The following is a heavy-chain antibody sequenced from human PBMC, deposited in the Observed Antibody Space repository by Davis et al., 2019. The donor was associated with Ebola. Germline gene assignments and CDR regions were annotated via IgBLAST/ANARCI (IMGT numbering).Heavy chain of an antibody. V-gene: IGHV3-74*01. Sequence: HTGGSLRLSCAASGFAFSAYCMHWVRYHTANGLDWVARISSDGRRTAYADSVKGRFTISRDNAKNTLYLQMNSLRAEDTAVYYCGKTGLESDYGMDVWGQGTTVTVSS. CDR2: ISSDGRRT. CDR3: GKTGLESDYGMDV. J-gene: IGHJ6*02. D-gene: IGHD3-3*01. CDR1: GFAFSAYC.